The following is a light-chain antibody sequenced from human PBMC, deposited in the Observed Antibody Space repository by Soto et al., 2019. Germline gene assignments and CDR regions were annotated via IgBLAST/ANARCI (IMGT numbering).Light chain of an antibody. CDR2: DAS. Sequence: EIVLTQSPATLSLSPGERATLSCRASQSLNSYLAWYQQKPGQAPRLLIYDASNRATGIPARFSGSGSGTDFTLTISSLEPEDFAVYYCQQRRSWPITFGGGANIEIK. CDR3: QQRRSWPIT. J-gene: IGKJ4*01. CDR1: QSLNSY. V-gene: IGKV3-11*01.